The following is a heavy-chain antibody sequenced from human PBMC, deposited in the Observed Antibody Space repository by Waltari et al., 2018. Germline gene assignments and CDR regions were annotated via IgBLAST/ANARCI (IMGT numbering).Heavy chain of an antibody. CDR1: GGTFSSYA. Sequence: QVQLVQSGAEVKKPGSSVKVSCKASGGTFSSYAISWVRQAPGQGLEWMGGIIPICGTANYAQKFQGRVTITADESTSTAYMELSSLRSEDTAVYYCERGPLERDEKEYFQHWGQGTLVTVSS. J-gene: IGHJ1*01. CDR3: ERGPLERDEKEYFQH. V-gene: IGHV1-69*12. D-gene: IGHD3-16*02. CDR2: IIPICGTA.